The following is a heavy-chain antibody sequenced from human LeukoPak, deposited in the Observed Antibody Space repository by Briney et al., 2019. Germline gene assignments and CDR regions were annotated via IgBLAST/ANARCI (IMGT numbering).Heavy chain of an antibody. Sequence: KPSETLSLTCTVSGGSISSYYWSWIRQPPGKGLEWIGYIYYSGSTYYNPSLKSRVTISVDTSKNQFSLKLSSVTAADTAVYHCARKGTTYYDYIWGSYRDKYYFDYWGQGTLVTVSS. J-gene: IGHJ4*02. V-gene: IGHV4-59*08. CDR2: IYYSGST. D-gene: IGHD3-16*02. CDR3: ARKGTTYYDYIWGSYRDKYYFDY. CDR1: GGSISSYY.